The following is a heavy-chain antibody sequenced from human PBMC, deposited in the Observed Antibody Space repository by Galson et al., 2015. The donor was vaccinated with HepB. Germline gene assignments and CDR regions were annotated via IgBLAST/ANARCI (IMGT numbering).Heavy chain of an antibody. CDR1: GYIFASYW. J-gene: IGHJ5*02. V-gene: IGHV5-51*01. Sequence: QSGAEVKKPGESLKISCKGSGYIFASYWIVWVRQMPGKGLEWMGIIHPGDSDTRYSPSFEGQVTISADKSISTAYLEWSSLKTSDTAMYYCARHGLSSITSRGWFDPWGQGTRVTVSS. CDR2: IHPGDSDT. D-gene: IGHD6-6*01. CDR3: ARHGLSSITSRGWFDP.